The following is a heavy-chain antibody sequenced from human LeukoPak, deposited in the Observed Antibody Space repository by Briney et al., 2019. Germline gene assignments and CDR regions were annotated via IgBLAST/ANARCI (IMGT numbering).Heavy chain of an antibody. D-gene: IGHD6-19*01. CDR3: ARLYGSGWFDGDF. CDR2: IYYSGST. CDR1: GGSFSGYY. Sequence: PSETLSLTCAVYGGSFSGYYWSWIRQPPGKGLEWIGYIYYSGSTNYNPSLKSRVTISVDTSKNQFSLKLSSVTAADTAVYYCARLYGSGWFDGDFWGRGTLVTVSS. J-gene: IGHJ4*02. V-gene: IGHV4-59*08.